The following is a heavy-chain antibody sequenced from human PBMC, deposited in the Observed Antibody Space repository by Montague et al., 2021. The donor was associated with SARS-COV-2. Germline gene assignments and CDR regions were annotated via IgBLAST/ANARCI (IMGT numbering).Heavy chain of an antibody. CDR1: GDSISYRRYY. Sequence: SETLSLTCTVSGDSISYRRYYWGWIRQRPGKGLEWIGTVSYSGSTYYNASIKSRVTIYVNTSQNQFSLKLTSATAADTAIYYYARQYGDYSDNAFTIWGQGTMVTVSS. V-gene: IGHV4-39*01. D-gene: IGHD4-17*01. CDR2: VSYSGST. CDR3: ARQYGDYSDNAFTI. J-gene: IGHJ3*02.